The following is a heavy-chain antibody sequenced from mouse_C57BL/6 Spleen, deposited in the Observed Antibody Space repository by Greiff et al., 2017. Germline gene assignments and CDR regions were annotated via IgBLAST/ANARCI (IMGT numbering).Heavy chain of an antibody. J-gene: IGHJ3*01. CDR1: GFNIKDDY. Sequence: EVQGVESGAELVRPGASVKLSCTASGFNIKDDYMHWVKQRPEQGLEWIGWIDPENGDTEYASKFQGKATIPADTSSNTAYLQLSSLTSEDTAVYYCTTGYGNWCAYWGQGTLVTVSA. CDR3: TTGYGNWCAY. D-gene: IGHD2-1*01. V-gene: IGHV14-4*01. CDR2: IDPENGDT.